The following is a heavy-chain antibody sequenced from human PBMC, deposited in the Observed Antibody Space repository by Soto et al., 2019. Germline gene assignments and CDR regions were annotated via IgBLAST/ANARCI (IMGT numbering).Heavy chain of an antibody. J-gene: IGHJ4*01. D-gene: IGHD5-18*01. CDR1: GGSINGYY. V-gene: IGHV4-59*01. CDR3: ARASGYSYGYDDFFDN. CDR2: FHFSGST. Sequence: SETLSLTCTVSGGSINGYYWTWLRQSPTNGLEWIGYFHFSGSTKYNPSLESRLTISADTSKNQISLTLSSVTAADTAVYYSARASGYSYGYDDFFDNWGQGTLVTVSS.